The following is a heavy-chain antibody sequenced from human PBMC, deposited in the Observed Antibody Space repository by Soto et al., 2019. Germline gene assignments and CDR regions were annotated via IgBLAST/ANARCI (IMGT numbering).Heavy chain of an antibody. D-gene: IGHD6-6*01. V-gene: IGHV3-23*01. CDR1: GFTFSSYA. CDR2: ISGVGVST. Sequence: GGSLRLSCAASGFTFSSYAMSWVRQAPGKGLEWVSAISGVGVSTYYEDAVKGRLTISKENSKNTLYLQMNILRAEATAVYYCARGYSSSWYYYYYYMDVWGKGTTVTVSS. J-gene: IGHJ6*03. CDR3: ARGYSSSWYYYYYYMDV.